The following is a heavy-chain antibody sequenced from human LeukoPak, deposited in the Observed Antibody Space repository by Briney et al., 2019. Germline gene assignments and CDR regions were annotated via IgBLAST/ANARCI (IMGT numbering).Heavy chain of an antibody. V-gene: IGHV4-39*01. CDR1: GVSISSSSYY. CDR3: ARLYGSGSYLDY. J-gene: IGHJ4*02. Sequence: SETLCLTCTVSGVSISSSSYYWGWIRRPPGKRLEWIGSIYYSGSTYYNPSLKSRVTISVDTSKNQFSLKLSSVTAADTAVYYCARLYGSGSYLDYCGQGTLVTVSS. CDR2: IYYSGST. D-gene: IGHD3-10*01.